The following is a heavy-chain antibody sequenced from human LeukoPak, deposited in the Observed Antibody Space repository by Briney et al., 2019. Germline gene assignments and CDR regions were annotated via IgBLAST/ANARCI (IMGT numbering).Heavy chain of an antibody. CDR1: GYTFTGYY. D-gene: IGHD6-19*01. J-gene: IGHJ5*02. CDR3: ARVAVAAYNWFDP. CDR2: INPNSGGT. V-gene: IGHV1-2*02. Sequence: ASVKVSCKASGYTFTGYYMHWVRQAPGQGLEWMGWINPNSGGTNYAQKFQGRVTMTRDTSISTAYMELSRLRSDDTAVYYCARVAVAAYNWFDPWGQGTLVTVSS.